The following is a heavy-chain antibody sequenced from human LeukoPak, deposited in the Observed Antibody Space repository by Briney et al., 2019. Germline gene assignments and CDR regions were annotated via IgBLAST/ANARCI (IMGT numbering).Heavy chain of an antibody. CDR1: GFTVSSND. J-gene: IGHJ4*02. V-gene: IGHV3-53*01. D-gene: IGHD6-13*01. Sequence: GRSLRLSCAASGFTVSSNDMSSVRQAPGKGLGWVSVINGGGSTYSAASVKGRLTISRDNSNNTPYLQINSLMPTDTAVYYCARGIAAAGTLWGQGTLVTVSS. CDR3: ARGIAAAGTL. CDR2: INGGGST.